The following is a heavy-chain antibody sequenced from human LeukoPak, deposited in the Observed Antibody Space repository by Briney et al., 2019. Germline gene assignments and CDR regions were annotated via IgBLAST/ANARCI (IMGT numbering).Heavy chain of an antibody. Sequence: SETLSLTCTVSGGSISSGGYYWSWIRQHPGKGLEWIGYIYYSGSTYYNPSLKSRVTISVDTSKNQFSLKLSSVTAADTAVYYCARDSWFGEVLSVDDAFDIWGQGTMVTVSS. J-gene: IGHJ3*02. CDR2: IYYSGST. V-gene: IGHV4-31*03. CDR1: GGSISSGGYY. D-gene: IGHD3-10*01. CDR3: ARDSWFGEVLSVDDAFDI.